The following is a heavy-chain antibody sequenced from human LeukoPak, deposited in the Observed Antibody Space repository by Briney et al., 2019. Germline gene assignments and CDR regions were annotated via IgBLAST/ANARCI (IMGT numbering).Heavy chain of an antibody. D-gene: IGHD3-3*01. J-gene: IGHJ3*02. CDR2: IYYTGNT. CDR3: ARLYYDFWSGYILDAFDM. V-gene: IGHV4-39*01. Sequence: SETLSLTCAVSGGSISSTEYYWGWLRQPPGTGLEWIGSIYYTGNTNYNPSLKSRVTMSVDTSKNQFSLELSSVTAADTAVYYCARLYYDFWSGYILDAFDMGGQGTVVAVS. CDR1: GGSISSTEYY.